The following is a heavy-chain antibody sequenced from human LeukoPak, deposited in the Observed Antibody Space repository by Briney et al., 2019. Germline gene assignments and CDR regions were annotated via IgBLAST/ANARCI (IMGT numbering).Heavy chain of an antibody. J-gene: IGHJ4*02. V-gene: IGHV3-48*03. CDR3: ARTGPTSREGDILTGPTEGY. CDR2: ISSSGSTI. D-gene: IGHD3-9*01. Sequence: GGSLRLSCAASGFTFSSYEMNWVRQAPGKGLEWVSYISSSGSTIYYADSVKGRFTISRDNAKNSLYLQMNSLRAEDTAVYYCARTGPTSREGDILTGPTEGYWGQGTLVTVSS. CDR1: GFTFSSYE.